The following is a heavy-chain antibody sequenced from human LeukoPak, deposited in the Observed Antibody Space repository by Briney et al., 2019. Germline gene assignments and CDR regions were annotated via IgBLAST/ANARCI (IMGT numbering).Heavy chain of an antibody. Sequence: SETLSLTCAVYGGSFSGYYWSWIRQPPGKGLEWIGEINHSGSTNYNPSLKSRVTISVDTSKNQFSLKLSSVTAADTAVYYFARSGQSRLWLRGDAFDIWGQGTMVTVSS. CDR3: ARSGQSRLWLRGDAFDI. D-gene: IGHD5-18*01. CDR2: INHSGST. J-gene: IGHJ3*02. CDR1: GGSFSGYY. V-gene: IGHV4-34*01.